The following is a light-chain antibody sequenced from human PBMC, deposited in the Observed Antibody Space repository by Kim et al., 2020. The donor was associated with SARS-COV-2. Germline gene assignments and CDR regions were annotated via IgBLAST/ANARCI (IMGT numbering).Light chain of an antibody. V-gene: IGKV1-39*01. CDR2: GAS. Sequence: DIQMTQSPSSLSASLGDTVTITCRASQSASVYVNWYQQKPGKAPRLLIYGASSLQSWVPSRFSGSGSGTDFTLTISSLQPEDFATYYCQQSYRTPLTFGGGTKREIK. J-gene: IGKJ4*01. CDR1: QSASVY. CDR3: QQSYRTPLT.